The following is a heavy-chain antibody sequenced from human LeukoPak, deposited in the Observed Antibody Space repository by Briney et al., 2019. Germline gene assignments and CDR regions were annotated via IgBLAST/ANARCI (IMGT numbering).Heavy chain of an antibody. V-gene: IGHV3-23*01. CDR2: ISGSGGST. CDR3: AKPHGSGRYVEDAFDI. D-gene: IGHD6-19*01. CDR1: GFTFSSYA. J-gene: IGHJ3*02. Sequence: GGSLRLSCAASGFTFSSYAMSWVRQAPGKGLEWVSTISGSGGSTYYADSVKGRFTISRDNSKNTLYLQMNSLRAEDTAVYYCAKPHGSGRYVEDAFDIWGQGTMVTVSS.